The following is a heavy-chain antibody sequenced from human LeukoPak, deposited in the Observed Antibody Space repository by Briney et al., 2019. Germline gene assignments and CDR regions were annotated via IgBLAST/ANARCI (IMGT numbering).Heavy chain of an antibody. J-gene: IGHJ4*02. CDR3: ARDLISGPATHDS. V-gene: IGHV3-66*01. D-gene: IGHD3-10*01. CDR1: GFTVSSNY. Sequence: GGPLRLSCAASGFTVSSNYMSWVRQAPGKGLGWVSVINSGSRTYYADSVKGRFTISRDNSKNTLSLQMNSLRAEDTAVYHCARDLISGPATHDSWGQGALVTVSS. CDR2: INSGSRT.